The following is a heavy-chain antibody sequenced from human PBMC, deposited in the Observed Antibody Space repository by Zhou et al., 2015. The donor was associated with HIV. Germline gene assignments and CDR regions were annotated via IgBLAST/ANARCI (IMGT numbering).Heavy chain of an antibody. J-gene: IGHJ4*02. V-gene: IGHV3-49*03. CDR2: IRSKAYGGTA. Sequence: VQLMQSGGGVVQPGRSLRLSCTVSGFAFGDYAMSWFRQAPGKGLEWVGFIRSKAYGGTADFAASLKGRFVISRDDSKSTAYLLMNSLKTEDTAVYYCTRDNRGKARYYLDHWGQGTLVTVSS. CDR1: GFAFGDYA. D-gene: IGHD4-23*01. CDR3: TRDNRGKARYYLDH.